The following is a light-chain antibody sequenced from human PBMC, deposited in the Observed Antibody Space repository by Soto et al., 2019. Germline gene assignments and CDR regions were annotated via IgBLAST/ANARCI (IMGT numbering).Light chain of an antibody. CDR2: AAS. CDR3: QQYYSYSWT. J-gene: IGKJ1*01. CDR1: QGISSY. Sequence: IQLTQSPSSLSASVGDRVTITCRASQGISSYLGWYQQKPGKAPNLLIYAASTLQSGVPSRFSGSASGTDFTPNINCLQSEDFANYYCQQYYSYSWTFSNGTKGDI. V-gene: IGKV1-9*01.